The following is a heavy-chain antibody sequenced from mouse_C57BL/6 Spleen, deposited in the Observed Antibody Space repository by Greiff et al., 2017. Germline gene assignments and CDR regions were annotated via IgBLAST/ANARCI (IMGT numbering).Heavy chain of an antibody. D-gene: IGHD1-1*01. CDR1: GFTFSDFY. CDR2: SRNKANDYTT. J-gene: IGHJ1*03. V-gene: IGHV7-1*01. CDR3: ARDARGSSYGYFDV. Sequence: EVKLMESGGGLVQSGRSLRLSCATSGFTFSDFYMEWVRQAPGKGLEWIAASRNKANDYTTEYSASVKGRFIVSRDTSQSILYLQMNALRAEDTAIYYCARDARGSSYGYFDVWGTGTTVTVSS.